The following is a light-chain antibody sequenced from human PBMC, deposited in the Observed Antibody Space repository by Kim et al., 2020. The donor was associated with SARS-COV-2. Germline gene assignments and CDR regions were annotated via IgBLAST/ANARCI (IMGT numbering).Light chain of an antibody. CDR2: QDS. CDR3: QAWDSSTAV. V-gene: IGLV3-1*01. Sequence: SYELTQPPSLSVSPGQTANITCSGDKLGDKYACWYQQKPGQSPVLVVYQDSKRPSGIPERFSGSNSGNTATLTISGTQAMDEADYYCQAWDSSTAVFGGGTQLTVL. CDR1: KLGDKY. J-gene: IGLJ3*02.